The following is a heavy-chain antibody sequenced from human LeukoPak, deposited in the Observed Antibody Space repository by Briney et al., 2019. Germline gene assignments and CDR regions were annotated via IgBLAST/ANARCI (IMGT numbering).Heavy chain of an antibody. Sequence: SETLSLTCAVHGGPFSGYYWSWIRQPPGKGLEWIGEIKHDGSTNYNPSLKSRVTISVDTSKNQFSLKLSSVTAADTAVYYCARGNAAAAKNWFDPWGQGTLVTVSS. CDR3: ARGNAAAAKNWFDP. CDR1: GGPFSGYY. D-gene: IGHD6-13*01. J-gene: IGHJ5*02. V-gene: IGHV4-34*01. CDR2: IKHDGST.